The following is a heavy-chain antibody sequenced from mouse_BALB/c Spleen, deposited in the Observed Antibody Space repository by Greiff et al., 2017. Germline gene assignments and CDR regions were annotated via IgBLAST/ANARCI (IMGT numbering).Heavy chain of an antibody. V-gene: IGHV2-9*02. D-gene: IGHD2-3*01. CDR3: AREGLLRVGYYAMDY. J-gene: IGHJ4*01. CDR2: IWAGGST. Sequence: VQLQQSGPGLVAPSQSLSITCTVSGFSLTSYGVHWVRQPPGKGLEWLGVIWAGGSTNYNSALMSRLSISKDNSKSQVFLKMNSLQTDDTAMYYCAREGLLRVGYYAMDYWGQGTSVTVSS. CDR1: GFSLTSYG.